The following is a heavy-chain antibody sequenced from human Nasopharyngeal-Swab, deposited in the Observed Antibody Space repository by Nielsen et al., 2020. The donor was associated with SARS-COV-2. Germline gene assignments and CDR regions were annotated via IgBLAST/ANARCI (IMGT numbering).Heavy chain of an antibody. Sequence: GEPLKISCAASGFTFSSYAMSWVRQAPGKGLEWVSAISGSGGSTYYADSVKGRFTISRDNSKNTLYLQMNSLRAEDTAVYYCAKRFQWLVLPYFDYWGQGTLVTVSS. J-gene: IGHJ4*02. CDR1: GFTFSSYA. D-gene: IGHD6-19*01. CDR2: ISGSGGST. CDR3: AKRFQWLVLPYFDY. V-gene: IGHV3-23*01.